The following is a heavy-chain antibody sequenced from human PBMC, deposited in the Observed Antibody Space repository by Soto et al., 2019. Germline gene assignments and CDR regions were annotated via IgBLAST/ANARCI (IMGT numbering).Heavy chain of an antibody. Sequence: EASVKVSCKASGGTFSSYTISWVRQAPGQGLEWMGRIIPILGIANYAQKFQGRVTITADKSTSTAYMELSSLRSEDTAVYYCARDGAKWGPTLLARGAFDIWGQGTMVTVSS. CDR1: GGTFSSYT. D-gene: IGHD5-12*01. V-gene: IGHV1-69*04. CDR2: IIPILGIA. CDR3: ARDGAKWGPTLLARGAFDI. J-gene: IGHJ3*02.